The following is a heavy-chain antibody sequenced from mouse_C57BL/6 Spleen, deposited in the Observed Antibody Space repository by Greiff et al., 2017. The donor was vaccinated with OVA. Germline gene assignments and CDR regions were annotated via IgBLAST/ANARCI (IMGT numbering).Heavy chain of an antibody. J-gene: IGHJ2*01. CDR2: LSSDSSTI. CDR3: ARHYYYGSSYPYYFDY. Sequence: EVQGVESGGGLVKPEGSLKLSCAASGFTFSDYGMPWVRQAPEKGLEWVAYLSSDSSTIYYADKVKGRFPLSRDNAKNTLFLQMTSLRSEDTAMYYCARHYYYGSSYPYYFDYWGQGTTLTVSS. D-gene: IGHD1-1*01. V-gene: IGHV5-17*01. CDR1: GFTFSDYG.